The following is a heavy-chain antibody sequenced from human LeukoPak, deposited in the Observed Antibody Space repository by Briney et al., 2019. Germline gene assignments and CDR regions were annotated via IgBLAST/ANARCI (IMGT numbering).Heavy chain of an antibody. Sequence: GGSLRLSCAASGFTFDDYAMHWVRQAPGKGLEWVSGISWNSGSIGYADSVKGRFTISRDNSKNSLYLQMNNLRTEDTALYFCANEKTLTFDYWGRGTLVTVSS. D-gene: IGHD3-9*01. J-gene: IGHJ4*02. CDR2: ISWNSGSI. CDR3: ANEKTLTFDY. CDR1: GFTFDDYA. V-gene: IGHV3-9*01.